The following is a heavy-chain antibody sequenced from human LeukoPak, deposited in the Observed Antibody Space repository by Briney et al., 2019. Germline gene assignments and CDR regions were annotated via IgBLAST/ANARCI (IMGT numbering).Heavy chain of an antibody. CDR1: GGTFSSYA. CDR2: IIPIFGTA. CDR3: AGWAYSGSYYSFDY. V-gene: IGHV1-69*05. Sequence: GASVKVSCKASGGTFSSYAISWVRQAPGQGLEWMGGIIPIFGTANYAQKFQGRVTITMDESTSTAYMELSSLRSEDTAVYYCAGWAYSGSYYSFDYWGQGTLVTVSS. D-gene: IGHD1-26*01. J-gene: IGHJ4*02.